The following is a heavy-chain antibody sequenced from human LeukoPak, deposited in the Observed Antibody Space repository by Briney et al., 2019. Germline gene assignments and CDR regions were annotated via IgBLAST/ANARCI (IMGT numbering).Heavy chain of an antibody. D-gene: IGHD5-18*01. CDR3: AREGYSYGSYFDY. CDR2: ISSSGSTI. CDR1: GFTFSSYE. Sequence: GGSLRLSCAASGFTFSSYEMNWVRQAPGKGLEWVSYISSSGSTICYADSVKGRFTISRDNAKNSLYLQMNSLRAEDTAVYYCAREGYSYGSYFDYWGKGTMVTVSS. V-gene: IGHV3-48*03. J-gene: IGHJ4*02.